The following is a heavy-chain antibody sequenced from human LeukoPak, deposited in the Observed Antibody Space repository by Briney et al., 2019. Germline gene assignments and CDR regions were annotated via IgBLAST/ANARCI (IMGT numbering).Heavy chain of an antibody. CDR1: GFTVSSNY. J-gene: IGHJ4*02. CDR3: ARDPGNKQLGPFDY. V-gene: IGHV3-30*13. Sequence: GGSLRLSCTASGFTVSSNYMSWIRQTPGKGPEWVAAISFDGSNKYYADSVQGRFTLSRDNSNNILYLQMNSLRAEDMAVYYCARDPGNKQLGPFDYWGQGTLVTVSS. CDR2: ISFDGSNK. D-gene: IGHD3-10*01.